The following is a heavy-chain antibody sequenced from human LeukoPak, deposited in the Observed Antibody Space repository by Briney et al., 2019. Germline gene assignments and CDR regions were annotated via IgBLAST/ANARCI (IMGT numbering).Heavy chain of an antibody. CDR3: AKAGANWFDP. J-gene: IGHJ5*02. CDR1: GFTFSGYA. Sequence: GGSLRLSCAASGFTFSGYAMSWVRQAPGKGLQWVSTISRNGDNTYYADSVKGRFTISRDNSKNTLYLQMSSLRAEDTAVYYCAKAGANWFDPWGQGTLVTVSS. D-gene: IGHD3-10*01. V-gene: IGHV3-23*01. CDR2: ISRNGDNT.